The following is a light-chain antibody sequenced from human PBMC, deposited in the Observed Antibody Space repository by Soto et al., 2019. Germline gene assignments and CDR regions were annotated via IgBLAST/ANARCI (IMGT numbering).Light chain of an antibody. CDR2: KAS. Sequence: DITMTQSPSTLSASLGDRVTTTWRASQSISSWLAWYQQKPGKAPKLLIYKASSLESGVPSRFSGSWSGTEFNLTISSLQTDDFSTYYCQHYISYPWTFGQGTKVDI. J-gene: IGKJ1*01. V-gene: IGKV1-5*03. CDR3: QHYISYPWT. CDR1: QSISSW.